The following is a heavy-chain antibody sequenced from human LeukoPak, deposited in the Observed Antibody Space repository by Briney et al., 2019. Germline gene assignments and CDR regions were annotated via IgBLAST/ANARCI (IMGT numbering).Heavy chain of an antibody. CDR2: INVDSGNT. J-gene: IGHJ4*02. V-gene: IGHV1-3*01. CDR3: ARDHRANGNFVSATTFDF. D-gene: IGHD2/OR15-2a*01. CDR1: GYSYTSYA. Sequence: GASVRVSFKDSGYSYTSYAMHEVRQALGRRPDWMGCINVDSGNTKYSEKFQDRVTITRDTSAGTAYVELSRLSSEDTAIYYCARDHRANGNFVSATTFDFWGQGTLVTVSS.